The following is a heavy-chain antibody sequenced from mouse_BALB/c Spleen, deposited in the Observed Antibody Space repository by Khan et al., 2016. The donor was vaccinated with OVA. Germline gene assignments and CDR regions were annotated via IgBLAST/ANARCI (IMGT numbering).Heavy chain of an antibody. V-gene: IGHV1-4*01. D-gene: IGHD2-5*01. Sequence: QVQLQQSGAELARPGASVKMSCKASGYTFTSYTIHWVKQRPGQGLEWIGYINPSNIYTNYNQKFRDKATLTADKSSRTAYIQLSRLTSEDSAVYYCARVGPDHSNYGAWFAYWGQGTLVTVSA. CDR3: ARVGPDHSNYGAWFAY. CDR1: GYTFTSYT. CDR2: INPSNIYT. J-gene: IGHJ3*01.